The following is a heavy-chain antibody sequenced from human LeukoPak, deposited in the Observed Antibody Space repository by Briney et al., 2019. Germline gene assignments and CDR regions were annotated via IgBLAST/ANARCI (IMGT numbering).Heavy chain of an antibody. D-gene: IGHD6-19*01. CDR2: ISRSGGGT. J-gene: IGHJ3*02. CDR3: AKIAAVAGPGAFDI. Sequence: GGSLRLSCAASGFTFSSYAMSWVRQAPGKGLEWVSGISRSGGGTYYTDSVKGRFTISRDNSKNTVYVQLNSLRAEDTAVYYCAKIAAVAGPGAFDIWGQGTMVTVSS. V-gene: IGHV3-23*01. CDR1: GFTFSSYA.